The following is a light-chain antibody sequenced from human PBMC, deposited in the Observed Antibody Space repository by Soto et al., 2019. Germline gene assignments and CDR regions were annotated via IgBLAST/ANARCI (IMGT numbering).Light chain of an antibody. CDR1: QGISSY. V-gene: IGKV1-9*01. J-gene: IGKJ1*01. CDR3: QQLNSYPLT. CDR2: AAS. Sequence: DIQLTQSPSFLSASVGDRVTITCRASQGISSYLAWYQQKPGKAPKLLIYAASTLQSGVPSRFSGSGSGTEFTITSSNLQPEDFATYYCQQLNSYPLTFGQGTKVEIK.